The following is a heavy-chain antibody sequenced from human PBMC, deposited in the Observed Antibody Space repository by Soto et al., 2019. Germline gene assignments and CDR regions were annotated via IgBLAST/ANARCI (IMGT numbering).Heavy chain of an antibody. CDR3: ARTSRYYYMDV. CDR1: GFSLSTSGVG. J-gene: IGHJ6*03. CDR2: IYWDDDK. V-gene: IGHV2-5*02. Sequence: QITLKESGPTLVKPTQTLTLTCTFSGFSLSTSGVGVGWIRQPPGKALEWLALIYWDDDKGYSPSLRSRLTITKDTSKNQVVLTMTNMDPIDTATYYCARTSRYYYMDVWGKGTTVTVSS.